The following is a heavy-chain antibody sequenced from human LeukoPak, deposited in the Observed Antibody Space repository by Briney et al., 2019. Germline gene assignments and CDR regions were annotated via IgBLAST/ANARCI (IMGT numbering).Heavy chain of an antibody. CDR3: ARLSYNWKPED. CDR2: IYFTGSI. Sequence: PSETLSLTCTVSGDSINSLDLWSWVRQPPGKGLEWIGTIYFTGSIYYNPSLESRVTISVDTSKNQFSLRLSSVTAADTAVYYCARLSYNWKPEDWGQGTLVTVSS. J-gene: IGHJ4*02. D-gene: IGHD1-20*01. V-gene: IGHV4-39*01. CDR1: GDSINSLDL.